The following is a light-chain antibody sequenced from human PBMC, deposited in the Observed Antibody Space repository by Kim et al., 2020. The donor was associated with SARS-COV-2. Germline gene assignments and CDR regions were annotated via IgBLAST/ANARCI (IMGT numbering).Light chain of an antibody. V-gene: IGKV3D-15*01. CDR3: QQYKNWPT. CDR2: GAS. Sequence: EIVMTQSPATLSVSPGERATLSCRASQSVSSNLAWYQQKPGQAPRLLIYGASIRATGIPARFSGSGSGTEFTLTISSLQSEDFAVYYCQQYKNWPTFGGGTKVDIK. CDR1: QSVSSN. J-gene: IGKJ4*01.